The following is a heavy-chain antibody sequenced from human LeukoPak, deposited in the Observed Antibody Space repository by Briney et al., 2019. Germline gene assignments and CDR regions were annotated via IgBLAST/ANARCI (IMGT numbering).Heavy chain of an antibody. D-gene: IGHD3-3*01. CDR1: GGSISSGSYY. CDR3: ARFTYYDFWSGYSNQGFDY. CDR2: IYYSGST. J-gene: IGHJ4*02. V-gene: IGHV4-61*01. Sequence: SETLSLTCTVSGGSISSGSYYWRWIRQPPGKGLEWIGYIYYSGSTNYNPSHKSRITISVETSKNQFSLKLSSVTAADTAVYYCARFTYYDFWSGYSNQGFDYWGQGTLVTVSS.